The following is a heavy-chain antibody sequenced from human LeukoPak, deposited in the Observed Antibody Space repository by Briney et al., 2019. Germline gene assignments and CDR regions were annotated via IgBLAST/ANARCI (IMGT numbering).Heavy chain of an antibody. V-gene: IGHV3-21*01. CDR3: ARTDIVVVPAAHEPELAEYFQH. Sequence: PGGSLRLSCAASGFTFSSYSMNWVRQAPGKGLEWVSSISSSSSYIYYADSVKGRFTISRDNAKNPLYLRMNSLRAEDTAVYYCARTDIVVVPAAHEPELAEYFQHWGQGTLVTVSS. J-gene: IGHJ1*01. CDR2: ISSSSSYI. CDR1: GFTFSSYS. D-gene: IGHD2-2*01.